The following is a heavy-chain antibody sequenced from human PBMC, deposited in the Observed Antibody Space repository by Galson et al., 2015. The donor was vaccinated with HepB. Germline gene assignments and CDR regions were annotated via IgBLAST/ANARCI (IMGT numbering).Heavy chain of an antibody. Sequence: SVKVSCKASGYTFTSYAMNWVRQAPGQGLEWMARINTNTGNPTYAQCFTGRFVFSLDTSVSTAYLQISSLKAEDTAVYYCARERVPGIAVGASPGWFDPWGQGTLVTVSS. CDR2: INTNTGNP. CDR1: GYTFTSYA. CDR3: ARERVPGIAVGASPGWFDP. V-gene: IGHV7-4-1*02. J-gene: IGHJ5*02. D-gene: IGHD6-19*01.